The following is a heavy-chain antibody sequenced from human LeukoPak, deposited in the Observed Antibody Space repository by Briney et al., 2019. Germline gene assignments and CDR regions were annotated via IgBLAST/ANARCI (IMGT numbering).Heavy chain of an antibody. CDR3: AKGTVVVAALSYYFDY. J-gene: IGHJ4*02. D-gene: IGHD2-15*01. CDR2: ISGSGGST. CDR1: GFTFSSYA. V-gene: IGHV3-23*01. Sequence: GGSLRLSCAASGFTFSSYAMSWVRQAPGKGLEWVSAISGSGGSTYYANSVKGRFTISRDNSKNTLYLQMNSLRAEDTAVYYCAKGTVVVAALSYYFDYWGQGTLVTVSS.